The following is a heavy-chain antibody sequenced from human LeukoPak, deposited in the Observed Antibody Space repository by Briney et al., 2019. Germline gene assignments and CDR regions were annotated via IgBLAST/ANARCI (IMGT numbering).Heavy chain of an antibody. Sequence: GASLKVSCKASGYTFTGYYMHWVRQAPGQGLEWMGRINPNSGGTNYAQKFQGRVTMTRDTSISTAYMELSRLRSDDTAVYYCAREHSSGWQPFDYWGQGTLVTVSS. CDR2: INPNSGGT. V-gene: IGHV1-2*06. D-gene: IGHD6-19*01. CDR3: AREHSSGWQPFDY. J-gene: IGHJ4*02. CDR1: GYTFTGYY.